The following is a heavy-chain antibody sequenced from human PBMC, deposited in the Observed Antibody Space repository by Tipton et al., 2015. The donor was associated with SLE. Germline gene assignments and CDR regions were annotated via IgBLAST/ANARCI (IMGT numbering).Heavy chain of an antibody. D-gene: IGHD3-22*01. CDR2: IYYSGST. V-gene: IGHV4-59*11. J-gene: IGHJ4*02. CDR1: GGSISSHF. Sequence: GLVKPSETLSLTCTVSGGSISSHFWSWIRQPPGKGLEWIGYIYYSGSTNYNPSLKSRVTISVHTSKNQFSLQLTSVTAADTAVYFCARQAYYYDSSGSYSYYFDYWGQGTLVTVAS. CDR3: ARQAYYYDSSGSYSYYFDY.